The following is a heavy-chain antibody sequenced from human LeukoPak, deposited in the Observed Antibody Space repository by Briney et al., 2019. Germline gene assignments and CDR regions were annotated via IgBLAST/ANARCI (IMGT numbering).Heavy chain of an antibody. Sequence: GASVKVSCKASGGTFSNYAISWVRQAPGQGLEWMGRIIPILGIANYAQKFQGRVTITADKSTSTAYMELSSLRSEDTAVYYCARVRDNYSSSLSDYWGQGTLVTVSS. J-gene: IGHJ4*02. V-gene: IGHV1-69*04. CDR1: GGTFSNYA. CDR3: ARVRDNYSSSLSDY. CDR2: IIPILGIA. D-gene: IGHD6-6*01.